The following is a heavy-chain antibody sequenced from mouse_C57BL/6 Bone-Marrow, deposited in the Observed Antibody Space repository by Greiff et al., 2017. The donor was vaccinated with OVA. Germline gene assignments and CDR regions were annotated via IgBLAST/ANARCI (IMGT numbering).Heavy chain of an antibody. CDR3: ARRDYAWFAY. V-gene: IGHV5-12*01. CDR1: GFTFSDYY. J-gene: IGHJ3*01. D-gene: IGHD2-4*01. CDR2: ISNGGGST. Sequence: EVKLVESGGGLVQPGGSLKLSCAASGFTFSDYYMYWVRQTPEKRLEWVAYISNGGGSTYYPDTVKGRFTISRDNAKNTLYLQMSRLKSEDTAMYYCARRDYAWFAYWGQGTLVTVSA.